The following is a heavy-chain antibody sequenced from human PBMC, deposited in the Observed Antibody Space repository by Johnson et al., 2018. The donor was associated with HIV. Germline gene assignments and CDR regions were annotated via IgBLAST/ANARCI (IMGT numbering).Heavy chain of an antibody. CDR2: INGSGGSN. CDR1: GFSFDDYG. Sequence: VQLVESGGRVVRPGGSLRLSCAASGFSFDDYGMSWVRQTPGKGLEWVSGINGSGGSNGYADSVKVRFSISRDNAKKSLYLQMNSRRAEDTDLYYWARDESAYYYESSGEGAFDIWGQGTMVTVSS. CDR3: ARDESAYYYESSGEGAFDI. J-gene: IGHJ3*02. D-gene: IGHD3-22*01. V-gene: IGHV3-20*04.